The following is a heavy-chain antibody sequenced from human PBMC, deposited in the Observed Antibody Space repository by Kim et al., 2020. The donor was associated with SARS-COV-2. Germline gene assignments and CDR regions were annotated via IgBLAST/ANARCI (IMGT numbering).Heavy chain of an antibody. CDR1: GYSFTSYW. J-gene: IGHJ5*02. V-gene: IGHV5-10-1*01. D-gene: IGHD5-12*01. CDR3: ARHIWGGYDPPGGWFDP. CDR2: IDPSDSYT. Sequence: GESLKISCKGSGYSFTSYWISWVRQMPGKGLEWMGRIDPSDSYTNYSPSFQGHVTISADKSISTAYLQWSSLKASDTAMYYCARHIWGGYDPPGGWFDPWGQGTLVTVSS.